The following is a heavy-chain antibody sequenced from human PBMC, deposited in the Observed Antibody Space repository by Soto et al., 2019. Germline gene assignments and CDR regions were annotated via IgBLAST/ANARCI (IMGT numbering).Heavy chain of an antibody. Sequence: EVSLVETGGDLIQPGGSLRLSCAASGVIVSGNYMSWVRQAPGKGLEWVSVIYSGGSTYYAGSVKGRFTISRDNSKNTLYLQMNSLRADDTAVYYCARDGGLAEDGMDVWCQGNTVTVSS. V-gene: IGHV3-53*02. CDR3: ARDGGLAEDGMDV. J-gene: IGHJ6*02. CDR1: GVIVSGNY. D-gene: IGHD3-10*01. CDR2: IYSGGST.